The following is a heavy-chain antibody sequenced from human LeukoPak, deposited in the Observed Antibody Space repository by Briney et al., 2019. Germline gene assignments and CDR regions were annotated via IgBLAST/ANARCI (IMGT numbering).Heavy chain of an antibody. V-gene: IGHV1-46*01. CDR3: ARAHCSGGACPNWFDP. CDR1: GYTFTSYY. CDR2: INPSGGTT. J-gene: IGHJ5*02. D-gene: IGHD2-15*01. Sequence: ASVKVSCKASGYTFTSYYMHWVRQAPGQGLEWMGIINPSGGTTGYAQTFQGRVTMTRDTSTSTVYMELSSLRSDDPAVYYCARAHCSGGACPNWFDPWGQGTLVTVSS.